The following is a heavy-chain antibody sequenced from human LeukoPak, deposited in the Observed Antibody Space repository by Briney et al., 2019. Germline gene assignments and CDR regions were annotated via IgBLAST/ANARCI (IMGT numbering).Heavy chain of an antibody. CDR3: ARVVYYDSSGYPRVDY. D-gene: IGHD3-22*01. CDR1: GGSISSYY. Sequence: PSETLSLTCTVSGGSISSYYWSWIRQPPGKGLEWSGYIYYSGSTNYNPSLKSRVTISVDTSKNQFSLKLSSVTAADTAVYYCARVVYYDSSGYPRVDYWGQGTLVTVSS. CDR2: IYYSGST. V-gene: IGHV4-59*12. J-gene: IGHJ4*02.